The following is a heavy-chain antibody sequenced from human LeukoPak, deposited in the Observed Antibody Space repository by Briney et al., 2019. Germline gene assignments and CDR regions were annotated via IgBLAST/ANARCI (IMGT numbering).Heavy chain of an antibody. CDR2: IGAGRSFT. V-gene: IGHV3-23*01. J-gene: IGHJ4*02. D-gene: IGHD4-11*01. Sequence: PGGSLTLSCTASGFTFTSYAMNWVRQAPGKGLEWVSCIGAGRSFTYYADSVKGRFTIFRDNSRNTLYLQMNSLRADDTAVYYCAKALDYTTYAYYFDYWGQGTLVTVSS. CDR1: GFTFTSYA. CDR3: AKALDYTTYAYYFDY.